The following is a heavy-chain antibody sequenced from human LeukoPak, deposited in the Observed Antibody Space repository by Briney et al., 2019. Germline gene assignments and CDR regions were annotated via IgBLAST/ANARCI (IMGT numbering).Heavy chain of an antibody. V-gene: IGHV3-23*01. Sequence: HPGGSLRLSGAASGFTFSSYAMSWVRQAPGKGLEWVSAISGSGGSTYYADSVKGRFTISRDNSKNTLYLQMNSLRAEDTAVYYCAKADSSGYYYESRYFQHWGQGTLVTVSS. J-gene: IGHJ1*01. D-gene: IGHD3-22*01. CDR3: AKADSSGYYYESRYFQH. CDR1: GFTFSSYA. CDR2: ISGSGGST.